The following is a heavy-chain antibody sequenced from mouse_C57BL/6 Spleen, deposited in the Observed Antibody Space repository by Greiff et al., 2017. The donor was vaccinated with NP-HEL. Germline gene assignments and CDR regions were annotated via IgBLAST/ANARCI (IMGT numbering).Heavy chain of an antibody. CDR1: GYTFTDYN. V-gene: IGHV1-18*01. Sequence: VQLKQSGPELVKPGASVKIPCKASGYTFTDYNMDWVKQSHGKSLEWIGDINPNNGGTIYNQKFKGKATLTVDKSSSTAYMELRSLTSEDTAVYYCARGCLREDYFDYWGQGTTLTVSS. CDR2: INPNNGGT. CDR3: ARGCLREDYFDY. J-gene: IGHJ2*01. D-gene: IGHD1-1*01.